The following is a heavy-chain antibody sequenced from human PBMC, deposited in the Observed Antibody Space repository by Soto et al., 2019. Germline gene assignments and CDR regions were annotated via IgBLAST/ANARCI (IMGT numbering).Heavy chain of an antibody. V-gene: IGHV1-18*01. CDR1: GYNFTSYG. CDR3: ARDNSQNYGTPAASSRFHP. CDR2: ISGYNGNT. D-gene: IGHD2-15*01. J-gene: IGHJ5*02. Sequence: SAKLSCKAYGYNFTSYGISCVRQFPGQGLEWMGWISGYNGNTNYAQKLQGRVTMTTDTSTSTVYMDLSSLRYEDTAVYYCARDNSQNYGTPAASSRFHPWGQGFPLT.